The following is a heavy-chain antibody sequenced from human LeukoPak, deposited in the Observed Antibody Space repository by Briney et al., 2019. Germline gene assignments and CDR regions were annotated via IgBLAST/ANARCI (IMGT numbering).Heavy chain of an antibody. V-gene: IGHV5-51*01. CDR3: ARLDHYDIFTGFVGDF. CDR2: ISPADSDT. D-gene: IGHD3-9*01. J-gene: IGHJ4*02. Sequence: GESLKISCKGSGYSFTSYWIGWVRQMPGKGLEWMGIISPADSDTKYSPSFQGQVTISADKSISTAYLQWSSLKASDTAIYYCARLDHYDIFTGFVGDFWGQGTLVTVSS. CDR1: GYSFTSYW.